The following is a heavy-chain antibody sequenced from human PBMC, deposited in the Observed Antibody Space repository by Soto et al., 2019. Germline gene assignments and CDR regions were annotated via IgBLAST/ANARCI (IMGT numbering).Heavy chain of an antibody. Sequence: EVQLLESGGGLIEPGGSLRLSCAASEFTFRSYAMSWVRQAPGEGLEWVSAISDIGDITYYADSVKGRFTISRDNSKNTLFLQMDRLRPEDTAVYFCAKDYSYDSSGVLDYWGQGTLVTVSS. CDR1: EFTFRSYA. J-gene: IGHJ4*02. V-gene: IGHV3-23*01. D-gene: IGHD3-22*01. CDR3: AKDYSYDSSGVLDY. CDR2: ISDIGDIT.